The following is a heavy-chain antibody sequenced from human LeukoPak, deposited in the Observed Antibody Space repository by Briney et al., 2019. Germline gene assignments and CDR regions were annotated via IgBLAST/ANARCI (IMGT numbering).Heavy chain of an antibody. J-gene: IGHJ4*02. CDR3: AKSGYYGSGSYYLPPYYFDY. V-gene: IGHV3-9*01. CDR2: ISWNSGSI. CDR1: GFIFSNYG. D-gene: IGHD3-10*01. Sequence: GGSLRLSCAASGFIFSNYGMHWVRQAPGKGLEWVSGISWNSGSIGYADSVKGRFTISRDNAKNSLYLQMNSLRAEDTALYYCAKSGYYGSGSYYLPPYYFDYWGQGTLVTVSS.